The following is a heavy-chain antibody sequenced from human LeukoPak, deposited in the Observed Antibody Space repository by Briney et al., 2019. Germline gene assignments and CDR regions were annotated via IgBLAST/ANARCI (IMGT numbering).Heavy chain of an antibody. J-gene: IGHJ4*02. CDR2: IYYSGST. CDR3: ARSYDPPTD. CDR1: GGSFSGDY. D-gene: IGHD3-22*01. Sequence: SETLSLTCAVYGGSFSGDYWSWIRQPPGKGLEWIGYIYYSGSTNYNPSLKSRVTISVDTSKNQFSLKLSSVTAADTAVYYCARSYDPPTDWGQGTLVTVSS. V-gene: IGHV4-59*08.